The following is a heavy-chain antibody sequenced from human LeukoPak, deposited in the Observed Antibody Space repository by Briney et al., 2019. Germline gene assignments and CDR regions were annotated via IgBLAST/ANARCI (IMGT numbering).Heavy chain of an antibody. CDR2: IKQDGSEK. Sequence: EAGGSLRLSCAASGFTFSNYWMGWVRQASGKGLERVANIKQDGSEKYYVDSVKGRFTISRDNAKKSLYLQMNSLRAEDTAVYYCARDKSVGATPFDYWGQGALVTVSS. J-gene: IGHJ4*02. V-gene: IGHV3-7*05. CDR1: GFTFSNYW. CDR3: ARDKSVGATPFDY. D-gene: IGHD1-26*01.